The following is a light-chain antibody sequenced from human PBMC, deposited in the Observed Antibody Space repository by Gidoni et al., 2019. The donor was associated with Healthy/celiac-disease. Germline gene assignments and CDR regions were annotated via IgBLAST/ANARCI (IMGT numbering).Light chain of an antibody. Sequence: DIVMTQSPASLAVSLGERATINCKSSQSVLYRSNNKNHVAWYQQKPGQPPKLLIYRASTRESGVPERFSGSGSGKDFTLTISSLQAEDVAVYYCKQYNSIPRGFGQGTKVEIK. V-gene: IGKV4-1*01. CDR2: RAS. J-gene: IGKJ1*01. CDR1: QSVLYRSNNKNH. CDR3: KQYNSIPRG.